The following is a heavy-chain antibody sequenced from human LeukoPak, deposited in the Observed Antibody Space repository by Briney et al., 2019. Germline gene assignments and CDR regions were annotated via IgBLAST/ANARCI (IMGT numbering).Heavy chain of an antibody. CDR1: RFTFSSYA. Sequence: GGSLRLSCAASRFTFSSYAMSWVRQAPGKGLEWVSAISGSGGSTHYADSVKGRFTISRDNSKNTLYLQMNSLRAEDTAVYYCAKGDCYDSIGRSYCHYYMDVWGKGTTVTVSS. V-gene: IGHV3-23*01. D-gene: IGHD3-22*01. CDR2: ISGSGGST. J-gene: IGHJ6*03. CDR3: AKGDCYDSIGRSYCHYYMDV.